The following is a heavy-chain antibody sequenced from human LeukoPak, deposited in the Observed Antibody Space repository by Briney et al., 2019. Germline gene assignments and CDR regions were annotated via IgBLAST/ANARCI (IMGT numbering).Heavy chain of an antibody. CDR2: IIPILDLP. CDR1: GYTFTSYD. Sequence: GASVKVSCKASGYTFTSYDINWVRQAPGQGLEWMGRIIPILDLPDYAQNFHGRLTITADESTSTAYMELRNLRSEDTAFYYCASGSGTYYHQGYWGQGTLVTVSS. CDR3: ASGSGTYYHQGY. J-gene: IGHJ4*02. D-gene: IGHD1-26*01. V-gene: IGHV1-69*04.